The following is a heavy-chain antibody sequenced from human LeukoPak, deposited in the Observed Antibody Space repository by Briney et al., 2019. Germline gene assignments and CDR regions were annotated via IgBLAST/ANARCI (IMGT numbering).Heavy chain of an antibody. V-gene: IGHV1-2*02. D-gene: IGHD2-15*01. J-gene: IGHJ5*02. CDR1: GYTFTGYY. CDR2: INPNSGGT. Sequence: ASVKVSCKASGYTFTGYYMHWVRHAPGQGLEWMGWINPNSGGTNCAQKFQGRVTMTRDTSISTAYMELSRLRSDDTAVYYCARAYEYCSGGSCYSWFDPWGQGTLVTVSS. CDR3: ARAYEYCSGGSCYSWFDP.